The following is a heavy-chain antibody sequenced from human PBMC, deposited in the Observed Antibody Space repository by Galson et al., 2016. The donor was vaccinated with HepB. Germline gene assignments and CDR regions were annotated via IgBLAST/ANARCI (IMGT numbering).Heavy chain of an antibody. CDR2: ISYDGSNK. CDR3: ARDVGSSGWYGTGEGY. Sequence: SLRLSCAGSGFTFSSFAMHWVRQAPGKGLEWVAVISYDGSNKFYADSVKGRFTISRDDPNNTLYLQMNSLRAEDTAVYYCARDVGSSGWYGTGEGYWGQGTLVTVSS. J-gene: IGHJ4*02. V-gene: IGHV3-30-3*01. CDR1: GFTFSSFA. D-gene: IGHD6-19*01.